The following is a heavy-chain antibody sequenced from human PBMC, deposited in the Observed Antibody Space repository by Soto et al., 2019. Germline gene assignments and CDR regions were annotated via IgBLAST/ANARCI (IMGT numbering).Heavy chain of an antibody. CDR1: GFTFSSYS. CDR2: ISSSSSTI. CDR3: ARDTPDLTAH. J-gene: IGHJ4*02. D-gene: IGHD2-21*02. V-gene: IGHV3-48*01. Sequence: EVQLVESGGGLVQPGGSLRLSCAASGFTFSSYSMNWVRQAPGKGLEWVSYISSSSSTIYYADSVKGRFTISRDNAKNALYLQMSSLRAEDTAVYYCARDTPDLTAHWGQGTLVTVSS.